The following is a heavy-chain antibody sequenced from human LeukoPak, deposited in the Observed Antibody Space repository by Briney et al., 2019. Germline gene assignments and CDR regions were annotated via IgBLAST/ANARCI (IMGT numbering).Heavy chain of an antibody. CDR2: IKQDGSEK. D-gene: IGHD3-3*01. CDR3: AREIGTSYYDFWSGYYTANYFDY. Sequence: GGSLRPSWAASGFTFSSYWMSWVRQAPGKGLEWVANIKQDGSEKYYVDSVKGRFTISRDNAKNSLYLQMNSLRAEDTAVYYCAREIGTSYYDFWSGYYTANYFDYWGQGTLVTVSS. V-gene: IGHV3-7*01. CDR1: GFTFSSYW. J-gene: IGHJ4*02.